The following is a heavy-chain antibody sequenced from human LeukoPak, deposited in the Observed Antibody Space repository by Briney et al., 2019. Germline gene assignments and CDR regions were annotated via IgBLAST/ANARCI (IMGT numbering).Heavy chain of an antibody. J-gene: IGHJ4*02. Sequence: GGSLRLSCAASGFTLSSYWMHWVRRAPGKGLVWVSRINTDGSSTSYADSVKGRFTISRDNAKNTLYLQMNSLRAEDTAVYYCARERYDFWSGYFLLWGQGTLVTVSS. CDR2: INTDGSST. V-gene: IGHV3-74*01. D-gene: IGHD3-3*01. CDR3: ARERYDFWSGYFLL. CDR1: GFTLSSYW.